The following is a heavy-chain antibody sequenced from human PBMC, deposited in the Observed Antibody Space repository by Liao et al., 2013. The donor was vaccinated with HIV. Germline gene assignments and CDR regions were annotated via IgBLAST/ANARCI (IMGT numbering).Heavy chain of an antibody. J-gene: IGHJ4*02. V-gene: IGHV4-61*02. D-gene: IGHD2-2*02. CDR1: GGSISSGSYY. Sequence: QVQLQESGPGLVKPSQTLSLTCTVSGGSISSGSYYWSWIRQPAGKGLEWIGRIYTSGSTNYNPSLKSRVTISVDTSKNQFSLKLSSVTAADTAVYYCAREQQYCSSTSCYTGHFDYWGQGTLVTVSS. CDR2: IYTSGST. CDR3: AREQQYCSSTSCYTGHFDY.